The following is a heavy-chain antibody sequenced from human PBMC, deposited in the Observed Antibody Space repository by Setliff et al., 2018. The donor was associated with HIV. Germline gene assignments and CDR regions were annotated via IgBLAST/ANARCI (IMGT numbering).Heavy chain of an antibody. Sequence: GASVKVSCKASGGTFSSYAISWVRQAPGQGLEWMGWISAYNGNTHYAQKLQGRVTMTTDTSTSTAYMELRSLRSDDTAVYYCARARLQGIVTAVGPRDNCLDPWGQGTRVTVSS. CDR2: ISAYNGNT. D-gene: IGHD1-26*01. CDR3: ARARLQGIVTAVGPRDNCLDP. V-gene: IGHV1-18*01. J-gene: IGHJ5*02. CDR1: GGTFSSYA.